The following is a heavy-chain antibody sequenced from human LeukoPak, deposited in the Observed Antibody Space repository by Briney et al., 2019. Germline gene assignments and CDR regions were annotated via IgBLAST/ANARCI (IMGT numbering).Heavy chain of an antibody. CDR1: GFTFSTYW. V-gene: IGHV3-7*03. CDR2: IKQDGSKK. CDR3: AIEKNGGYDNDAFDI. Sequence: PGGSLRLSCAASGFTFSTYWMTWVRQAPGKGLEWVANIKQDGSKKYYVDSVKGRFTISRDNAKNSLYLQMNSLRAEDTAVYYCAIEKNGGYDNDAFDIWGQGTMVTVSS. D-gene: IGHD5-12*01. J-gene: IGHJ3*02.